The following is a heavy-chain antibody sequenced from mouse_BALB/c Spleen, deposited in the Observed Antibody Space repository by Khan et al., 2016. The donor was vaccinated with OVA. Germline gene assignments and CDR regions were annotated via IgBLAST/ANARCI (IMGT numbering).Heavy chain of an antibody. D-gene: IGHD2-14*01. Sequence: EVELVESGGDLVKPGGSLKLSCAVSGFTFSSYVMSWVRQTPEKRLEWVASISSGGTPAYPDSLKGRFTISRDNARNIMYLQMSSLRSEDTAMYYCVREAYRYDDYYFDYWGQGTTLTVSS. J-gene: IGHJ2*01. CDR2: ISSGGTP. V-gene: IGHV5-6-5*01. CDR1: GFTFSSYV. CDR3: VREAYRYDDYYFDY.